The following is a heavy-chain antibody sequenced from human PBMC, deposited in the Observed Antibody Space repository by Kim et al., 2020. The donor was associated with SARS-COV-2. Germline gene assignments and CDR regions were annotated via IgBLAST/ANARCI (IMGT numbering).Heavy chain of an antibody. CDR2: IYYSGST. D-gene: IGHD2-15*01. Sequence: SETLSLTCTVSGGSIVYGGYYWSWFRQHPGKGLEWIGYIYYSGSTYYSPSLKSRVTISVDTSKNQFSLRLSSVTAADTAVYYCAREMATGSFDYWGQGILVTVSS. J-gene: IGHJ4*02. V-gene: IGHV4-31*03. CDR3: AREMATGSFDY. CDR1: GGSIVYGGYY.